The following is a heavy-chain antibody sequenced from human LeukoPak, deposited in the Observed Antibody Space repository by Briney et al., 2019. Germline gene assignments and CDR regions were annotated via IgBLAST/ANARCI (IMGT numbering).Heavy chain of an antibody. Sequence: GGSLRLSCAASRFSFGDSDMNWFRQAPGEGPQWVANINYLGHFTSYADSVEGRFTIARDNSKNMLFLQMDGLRVEDTALYYCAKDPNWEGGYWGQGILVTVSS. CDR3: AKDPNWEGGY. J-gene: IGHJ4*02. CDR2: INYLGHFT. CDR1: RFSFGDSD. V-gene: IGHV3-23*01. D-gene: IGHD1-1*01.